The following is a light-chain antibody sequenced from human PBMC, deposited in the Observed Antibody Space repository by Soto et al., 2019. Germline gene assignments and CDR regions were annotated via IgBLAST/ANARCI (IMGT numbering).Light chain of an antibody. CDR1: QSVSNW. CDR2: DVS. V-gene: IGKV1-5*01. J-gene: IGKJ1*01. CDR3: QQYDSYSWT. Sequence: DIQMTQSPSTLSASVGERVTITCRASQSVSNWLAWYQQKPGKAPNLLIYDVSSLESGVPSRFSGSGSGTEFILTISSPQPDDFATYYCQQYDSYSWTFGQGTKWIS.